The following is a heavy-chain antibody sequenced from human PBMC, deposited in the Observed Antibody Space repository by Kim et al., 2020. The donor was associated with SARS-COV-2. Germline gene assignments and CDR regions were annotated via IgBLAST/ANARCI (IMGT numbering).Heavy chain of an antibody. Sequence: SETLSLTCTVSGGSISSSSYYWGWIRQPPGKGLEWIGSIYYSRSTYYNPSLKSRVTISVDTSKNQFSLKLSSVTAADTAVYYCARSYMVRGVIIIRIDAFDIWGQGTMVTVSS. CDR2: IYYSRST. D-gene: IGHD3-10*01. V-gene: IGHV4-39*07. J-gene: IGHJ3*02. CDR3: ARSYMVRGVIIIRIDAFDI. CDR1: GGSISSSSYY.